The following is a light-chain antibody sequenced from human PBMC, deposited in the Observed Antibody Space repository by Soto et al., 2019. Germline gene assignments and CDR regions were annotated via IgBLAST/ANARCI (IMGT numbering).Light chain of an antibody. V-gene: IGLV2-14*01. CDR2: DVS. J-gene: IGLJ1*01. CDR1: SSVVGGYNY. Sequence: QSVLTQPASVSGSPGQSITISCTGTSSVVGGYNYVSWYQQHPGKAPKLMVYDVSNRPSGVSNRFSGSKSGNTASLTISGLQAEDEADYYCSSYTSSSTPDFGTGTKVTV. CDR3: SSYTSSSTPD.